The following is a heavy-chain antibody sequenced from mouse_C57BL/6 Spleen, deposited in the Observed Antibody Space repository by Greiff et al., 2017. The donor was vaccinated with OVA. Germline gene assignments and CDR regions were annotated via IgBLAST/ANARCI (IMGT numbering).Heavy chain of an antibody. J-gene: IGHJ4*01. CDR2: IYPGDGDT. Sequence: VQLQESGPELVKPGASVKISCKASGYAFSSSWMNWVKQRPGKGLEWIGRIYPGDGDTNYNGKFKGKATLTADKSSSTAYMQLSSLTSEDSAVYFGARWVTTVVAPSMDYWGQGTSVTVSS. V-gene: IGHV1-82*01. D-gene: IGHD1-1*01. CDR1: GYAFSSSW. CDR3: ARWVTTVVAPSMDY.